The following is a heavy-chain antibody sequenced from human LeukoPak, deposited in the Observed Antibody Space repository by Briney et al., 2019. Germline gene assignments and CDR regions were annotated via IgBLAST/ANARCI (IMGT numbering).Heavy chain of an antibody. CDR1: GFTFSSYG. CDR2: IRSDGSSN. Sequence: PGRSLRLSCAASGFTFSSYGMHWVRQAPGKGLEWVTFIRSDGSSNYYGDSVKGRFTLSRDNFKNTLSLQMSSLRAEDTAVYYCVRDRDWGFDYWGQGTLVTVSS. CDR3: VRDRDWGFDY. V-gene: IGHV3-30*02. D-gene: IGHD3/OR15-3a*01. J-gene: IGHJ4*02.